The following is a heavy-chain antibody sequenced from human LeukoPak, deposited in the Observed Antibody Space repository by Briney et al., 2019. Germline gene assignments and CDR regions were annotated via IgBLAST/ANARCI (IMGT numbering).Heavy chain of an antibody. CDR2: LWYDGSNK. CDR1: GLTFSSDG. CDR3: ARTGYCSSTSCLEYYYYYGMDV. J-gene: IGHJ6*02. D-gene: IGHD2-2*01. Sequence: GGALRLSRASSGLTFSSDGKDWVRPAPGKGLGWVGVLWYDGSNKYYADSVKGRFTISRDNSKNTLYLQMNSLRAEDTAVYYCARTGYCSSTSCLEYYYYYGMDVWGQGTTVTVSS. V-gene: IGHV3-33*01.